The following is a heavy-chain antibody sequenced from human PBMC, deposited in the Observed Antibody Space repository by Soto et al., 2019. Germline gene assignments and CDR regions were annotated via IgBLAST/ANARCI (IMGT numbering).Heavy chain of an antibody. V-gene: IGHV3-53*01. Sequence: GGSLRLSCAASGFTVSSDYMSWVRQAPGKGLEWVSVIYSGGSTYYADSVKGRFTISRDNSKNTLYLQMNNLRAEDTAVYYCARVAVTDWYFDLWGRGTLVTVS. D-gene: IGHD3-16*01. CDR3: ARVAVTDWYFDL. J-gene: IGHJ2*01. CDR2: IYSGGST. CDR1: GFTVSSDY.